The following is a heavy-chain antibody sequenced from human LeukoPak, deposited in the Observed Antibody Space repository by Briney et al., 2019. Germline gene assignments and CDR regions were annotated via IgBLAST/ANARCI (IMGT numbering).Heavy chain of an antibody. D-gene: IGHD3-10*01. V-gene: IGHV3-23*01. CDR1: GFTFSSYS. Sequence: PGGSLRLSCAASGFTFSSYSMNWVRQAPGKGLEWVSAISGSGGSTYYADSVKGRFTISRDNSKNTLYLQMNSLRAEDTAVYYCAKERITMVRGVIVRFDPWGQGTLVTVSS. J-gene: IGHJ5*02. CDR3: AKERITMVRGVIVRFDP. CDR2: ISGSGGST.